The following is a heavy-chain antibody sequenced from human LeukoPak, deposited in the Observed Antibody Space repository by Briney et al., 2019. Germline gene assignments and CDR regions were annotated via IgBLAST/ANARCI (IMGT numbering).Heavy chain of an antibody. J-gene: IGHJ4*02. V-gene: IGHV3-30*18. CDR1: GFTFSSYG. CDR2: ISYDGSNK. D-gene: IGHD6-13*01. Sequence: PGGSLRLSCAASGFTFSSYGMHWVRQAPGKGLEWVAVISYDGSNKYYADSVKGRFTISRDNSKNTLYLQMNSLRAEDTALYYCAKGGVYSSSWHGYDYWGQGTLVTVSS. CDR3: AKGGVYSSSWHGYDY.